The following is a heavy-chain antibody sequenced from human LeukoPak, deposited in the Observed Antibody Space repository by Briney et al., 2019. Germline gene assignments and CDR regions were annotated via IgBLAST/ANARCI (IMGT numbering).Heavy chain of an antibody. Sequence: GGSLRLSCAASGFTFSSYAMHWVRQAPGKGLEWVAVISYDGSNKYYADSVKGRFTISRDNSKNTLYLQMNSLRAEDTAVYYCAARWLQFASLDYWGQGTLVTVSS. CDR2: ISYDGSNK. D-gene: IGHD5-24*01. V-gene: IGHV3-30*04. J-gene: IGHJ4*02. CDR3: AARWLQFASLDY. CDR1: GFTFSSYA.